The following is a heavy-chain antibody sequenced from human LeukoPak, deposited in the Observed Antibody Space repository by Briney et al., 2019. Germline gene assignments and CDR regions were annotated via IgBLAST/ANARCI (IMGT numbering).Heavy chain of an antibody. J-gene: IGHJ4*02. Sequence: GGSLRLSCAAPGFSFSSYSMNWVRQAPGKGLDWVSYISSDSSIMHHADAVKGRFAISRDNAKNALYLQMNSLRAEDTAVYYCARKSSSSGYPFDYWGQGTLVTVSS. CDR3: ARKSSSSGYPFDY. V-gene: IGHV3-48*01. CDR2: ISSDSSIM. CDR1: GFSFSSYS. D-gene: IGHD3-22*01.